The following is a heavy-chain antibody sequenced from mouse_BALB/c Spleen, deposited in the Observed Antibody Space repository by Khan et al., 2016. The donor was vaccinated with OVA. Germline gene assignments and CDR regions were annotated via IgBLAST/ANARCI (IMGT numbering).Heavy chain of an antibody. D-gene: IGHD1-3*01. V-gene: IGHV2-9*02. Sequence: QVQLKESGPGLVAPSQSLSITCTVSGFSLTSYGVHWVRQPPGKGLEWLGVIWAGGSTNYNSALMSKLSISKDNSKSQVYLKMNSLRADDTAMYYCARLVDIWGQGTTLTVSS. CDR1: GFSLTSYG. CDR3: ARLVDI. CDR2: IWAGGST. J-gene: IGHJ2*01.